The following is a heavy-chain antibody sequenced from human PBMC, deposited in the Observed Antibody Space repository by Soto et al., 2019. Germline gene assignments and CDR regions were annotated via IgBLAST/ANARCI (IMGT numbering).Heavy chain of an antibody. D-gene: IGHD3-22*01. CDR1: GYNFNGYW. V-gene: IGHV5-51*01. CDR3: ARHSPPYDSSGVDAFNI. Sequence: GESLKISCKASGYNFNGYWIGWVRQMPGKGLEYMGIIYPGDYDTRYSPSFQGQVAISADKSSSTAYLQWSSLEASDTAMYYCARHSPPYDSSGVDAFNIWGQGTMVTVSS. J-gene: IGHJ3*02. CDR2: IYPGDYDT.